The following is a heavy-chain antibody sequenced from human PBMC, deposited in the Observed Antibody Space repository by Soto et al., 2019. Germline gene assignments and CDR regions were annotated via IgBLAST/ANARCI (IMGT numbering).Heavy chain of an antibody. V-gene: IGHV3-9*01. Sequence: GGSLRLSCAASGFTFDHYAMHWVRQAPGKGLEWVSGISWNSGSIGYADSVKGRFTISRDNAKNSLYLQVNSLRAEDTALYYSAKGAAVATKAIVGAFDIWGQGTMVTVSS. CDR3: AKGAAVATKAIVGAFDI. CDR1: GFTFDHYA. CDR2: ISWNSGSI. J-gene: IGHJ3*02. D-gene: IGHD5-12*01.